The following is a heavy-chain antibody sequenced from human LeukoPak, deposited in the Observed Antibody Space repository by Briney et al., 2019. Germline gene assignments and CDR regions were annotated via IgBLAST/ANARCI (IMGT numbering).Heavy chain of an antibody. V-gene: IGHV4-59*01. D-gene: IGHD2-2*01. CDR3: ARGIVVPAARFDP. CDR1: GGSISSYY. Sequence: SETLSLTCTVSGGSISSYYWRWIRQPPGKGLEWIGYIYYSGSTNYNPSLKSRVTISVDTSKNQFSLKLSSVTAVDTAVYYCARGIVVPAARFDPWGQGTLVTVSS. J-gene: IGHJ5*02. CDR2: IYYSGST.